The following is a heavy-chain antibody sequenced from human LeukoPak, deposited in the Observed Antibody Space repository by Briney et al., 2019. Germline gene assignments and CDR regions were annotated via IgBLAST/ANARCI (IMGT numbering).Heavy chain of an antibody. J-gene: IGHJ4*02. Sequence: GRSLRLSFAASGFSFSNYAMSWVRQAPARGPEWVSSLKGNGETFYADSVKGRFTLSRDDSRNTVYPQLNNLRVDETARYYCARASWASNADAVWWGQGTQVTVSS. D-gene: IGHD1-1*01. CDR3: ARASWASNADAVW. CDR1: GFSFSNYA. V-gene: IGHV3-23*01. CDR2: LKGNGET.